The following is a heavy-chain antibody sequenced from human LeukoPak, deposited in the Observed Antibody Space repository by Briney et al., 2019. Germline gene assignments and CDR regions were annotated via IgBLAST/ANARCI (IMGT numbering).Heavy chain of an antibody. CDR2: INGDGSST. CDR1: AVTFSGHW. D-gene: IGHD1-14*01. CDR3: AGDELEPSTHPFDP. Sequence: PGGSLRLSCAAPAVTFSGHWMHWVRQTPGKGLVWVSRINGDGSSTAYADSVKGRFTISRDNAKNTVYLQMNSLRVDDTAVYFCAGDELEPSTHPFDPWGQGTLVTVSS. J-gene: IGHJ5*02. V-gene: IGHV3-74*03.